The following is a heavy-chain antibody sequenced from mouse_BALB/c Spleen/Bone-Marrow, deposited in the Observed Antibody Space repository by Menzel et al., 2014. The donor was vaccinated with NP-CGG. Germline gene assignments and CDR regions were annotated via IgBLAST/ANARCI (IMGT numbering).Heavy chain of an antibody. J-gene: IGHJ1*01. V-gene: IGHV7-3*02. CDR3: ARDEKVRIYWYFDV. CDR1: GFTFTDYY. CDR2: IRNKANGYTT. D-gene: IGHD2-14*01. Sequence: EVNVVESGGGLVQPGGSPRLSCATSGFTFTDYYMSWVRQPPGKALEWLGFIRNKANGYTTEYSASVKGRFTISRDNSQSILYLQMNTLRAEDSATYYCARDEKVRIYWYFDVWGAGTTVTVSS.